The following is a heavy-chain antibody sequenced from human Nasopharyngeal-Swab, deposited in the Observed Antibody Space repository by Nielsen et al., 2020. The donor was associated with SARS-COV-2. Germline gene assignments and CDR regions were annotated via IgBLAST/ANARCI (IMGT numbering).Heavy chain of an antibody. CDR2: ITGSGGTT. D-gene: IGHD2-21*01. CDR1: GFTFSTYI. J-gene: IGHJ4*02. CDR3: AKHKVSCGGDCYTIPDY. V-gene: IGHV3-23*01. Sequence: GGSLRLSCAASGFTFSTYIMSWVRQAPGKGLEWVPAITGSGGTTTYAESVKGRFTIPRDNSKNTLYLQMNSLRAEDTAIYYCAKHKVSCGGDCYTIPDYWGQGTLVTVSS.